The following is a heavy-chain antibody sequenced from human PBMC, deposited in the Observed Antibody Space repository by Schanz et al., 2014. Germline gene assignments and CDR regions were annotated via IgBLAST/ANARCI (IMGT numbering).Heavy chain of an antibody. CDR3: ARIGGSVFDY. CDR2: IGVDGTTT. CDR1: GFMFSSYG. V-gene: IGHV3-NL1*01. Sequence: QVQLVESGGGVVQPGRSLRLSCAASGFMFSSYGMHWVRQAPGKGLEWVSVIGVDGTTTYYADSVKGRFTISRDNSKNTLYLQMNSLRPEDTAVYYCARIGGSVFDYWAQGTLGTVSS. J-gene: IGHJ4*02. D-gene: IGHD3-10*01.